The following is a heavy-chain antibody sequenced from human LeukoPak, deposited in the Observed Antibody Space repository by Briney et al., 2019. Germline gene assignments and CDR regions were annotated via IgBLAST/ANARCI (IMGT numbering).Heavy chain of an antibody. CDR1: GYTFTGYY. V-gene: IGHV1-2*06. CDR2: INPNSGGT. CDR3: ARDLGQATLSDY. Sequence: ASVKVSCKASGYTFTGYYMHWVRQAPAQGLEWMGRINPNSGGTNYAQKFQGRVTMTRDTSISTAYMELSRLRSDDTAVYYCARDLGQATLSDYWGQGTLVTVSS. J-gene: IGHJ4*02. D-gene: IGHD1-26*01.